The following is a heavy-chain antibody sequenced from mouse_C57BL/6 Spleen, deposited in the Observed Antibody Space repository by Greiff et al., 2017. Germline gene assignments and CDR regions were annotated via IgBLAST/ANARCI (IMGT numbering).Heavy chain of an antibody. CDR1: GYTFTDYE. CDR3: TRSDYGPYYCDY. CDR2: IDPETGGT. V-gene: IGHV1-15*01. J-gene: IGHJ2*01. D-gene: IGHD1-1*01. Sequence: QVQLQQSGAELVRPGASVTLSCKASGYTFTDYEMHWVKQTPVHGLEWIGAIDPETGGTAYNQKFKGKAILTADKSSSTAYMELRSLTSEDSAVYYCTRSDYGPYYCDYWGQGTTLTVSS.